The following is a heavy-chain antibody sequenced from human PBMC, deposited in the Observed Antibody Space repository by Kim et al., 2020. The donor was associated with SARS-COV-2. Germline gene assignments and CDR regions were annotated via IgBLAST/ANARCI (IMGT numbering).Heavy chain of an antibody. CDR2: ISAYNGNT. V-gene: IGHV1-18*04. D-gene: IGHD3-16*01. J-gene: IGHJ6*02. CDR3: ARATWGSGPTALLGMDV. Sequence: ASVKVSCKASGYTFTSYGISWVRQAPGQGLEWMGWISAYNGNTNYAQKLQGRVTMTTDTSTSTAYMELRSLRSDDTAVYYCARATWGSGPTALLGMDVWGQGTTVTVSS. CDR1: GYTFTSYG.